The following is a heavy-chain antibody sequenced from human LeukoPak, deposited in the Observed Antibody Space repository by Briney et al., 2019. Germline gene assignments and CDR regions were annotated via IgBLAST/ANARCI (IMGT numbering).Heavy chain of an antibody. J-gene: IGHJ5*02. Sequence: SETLSLTCTVSGGSISSYYWSWIRQPPGKGLEWIGYIYYSGSTNYNPSLKSRVTISVDTSKNQFSLKLSSVTAADTAVYYCAREGMKPGWFDPWGQGTLVTVFS. D-gene: IGHD3-10*01. CDR1: GGSISSYY. V-gene: IGHV4-59*01. CDR3: AREGMKPGWFDP. CDR2: IYYSGST.